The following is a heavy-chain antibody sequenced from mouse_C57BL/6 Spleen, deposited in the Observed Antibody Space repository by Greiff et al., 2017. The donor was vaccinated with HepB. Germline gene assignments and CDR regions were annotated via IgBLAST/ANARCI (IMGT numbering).Heavy chain of an antibody. CDR2: IYPRDGST. D-gene: IGHD2-13*01. CDR1: GYTFTDHT. CDR3: SSFDSPGLYAMDY. J-gene: IGHJ4*01. V-gene: IGHV1-78*01. Sequence: VQLQQSDAELVKPGASVKISCKVSGYTFTDHTIHWMKQRPEQGLEWIGYIYPRDGSTKYNEKFKGKATLTADKSSSTAYMQLNSLTSEDSAVYFCSSFDSPGLYAMDYWGQGTSVTVSS.